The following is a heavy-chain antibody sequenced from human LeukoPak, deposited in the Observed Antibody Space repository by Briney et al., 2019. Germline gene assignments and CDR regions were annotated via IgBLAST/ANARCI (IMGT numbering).Heavy chain of an antibody. J-gene: IGHJ1*01. CDR1: GDSISSSRNY. CDR3: ARQGSNWYFEYFQH. CDR2: IHYSGST. D-gene: IGHD4-11*01. V-gene: IGHV4-39*01. Sequence: SETLSLTCTVSGDSISSSRNYWGWIRQPPGKRLEWIGSIHYSGSTYYSPSLKSRVTISVDMSKNQFSLKLTSVTAADTAVYYCARQGSNWYFEYFQHWGQGTLVTVSS.